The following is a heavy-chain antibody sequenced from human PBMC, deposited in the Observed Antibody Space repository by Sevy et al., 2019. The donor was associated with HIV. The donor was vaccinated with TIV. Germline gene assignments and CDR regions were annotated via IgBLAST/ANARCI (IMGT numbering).Heavy chain of an antibody. Sequence: SETLSLSCTVSGASINSYYWSWIRQPPGKGLEFIGYIYYIGSGNYNPSLKSRVTMAIDTSNNQFSLELSFVTAADTAVYYCARLSGTSGWYLYSVDYWGLGTLVTVSS. D-gene: IGHD6-19*01. CDR2: IYYIGSG. V-gene: IGHV4-59*01. J-gene: IGHJ4*02. CDR1: GASINSYY. CDR3: ARLSGTSGWYLYSVDY.